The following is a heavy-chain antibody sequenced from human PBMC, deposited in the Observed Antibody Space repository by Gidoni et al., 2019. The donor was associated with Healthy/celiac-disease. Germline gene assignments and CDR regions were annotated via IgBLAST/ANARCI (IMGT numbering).Heavy chain of an antibody. J-gene: IGHJ4*02. CDR3: ARHEARIWFGELSGPTYDY. D-gene: IGHD3-10*01. CDR2: IYPGDSDT. V-gene: IGHV5-51*01. CDR1: GYRFTSSW. Sequence: EVQLVQSGAGVKKPGESLTISCKGSGYRFTSSWIGWVRQMPGKGLEWMGIIYPGDSDTRYSPSVQGQVTISADKAISTAYLQWSSLKASDTAIYYCARHEARIWFGELSGPTYDYWGQGTLVTVSS.